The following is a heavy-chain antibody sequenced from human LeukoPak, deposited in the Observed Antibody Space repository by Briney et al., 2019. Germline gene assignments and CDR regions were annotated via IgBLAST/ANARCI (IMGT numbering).Heavy chain of an antibody. V-gene: IGHV3-23*01. CDR2: ISGSGGST. J-gene: IGHJ4*02. D-gene: IGHD3-3*01. CDR1: GFTFSSYA. Sequence: GGSLRLSCAASGFTFSSYAMSWVRQAPGKGLEWVSAISGSGGSTYYADSVKGRFTISRDNSKNTLYLQMNSLRAEDTAVYYCAKVNYDFWSGYVGYFDHWGQGTLVTVSS. CDR3: AKVNYDFWSGYVGYFDH.